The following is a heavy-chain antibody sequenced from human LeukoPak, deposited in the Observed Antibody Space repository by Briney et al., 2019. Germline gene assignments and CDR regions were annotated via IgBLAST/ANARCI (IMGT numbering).Heavy chain of an antibody. D-gene: IGHD4-17*01. V-gene: IGHV4-59*08. J-gene: IGHJ4*02. CDR3: ARHVYGDYGYQYFDY. CDR1: GGTISTYY. Sequence: KPSETLSLTCTASGGTISTYYWSWIRQAPGKGLEWIGYFYYSGSTNYNPSLKSRVTISVDNSKNQFSLKLTSVTAADTAMYYCARHVYGDYGYQYFDYWGQGTLVTVSS. CDR2: FYYSGST.